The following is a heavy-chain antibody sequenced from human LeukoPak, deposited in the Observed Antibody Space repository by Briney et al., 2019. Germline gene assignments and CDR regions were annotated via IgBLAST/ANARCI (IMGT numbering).Heavy chain of an antibody. Sequence: SETVSLTCAVYSGSFSGYYWSWLRQPPGKGLEWIGEINHRGSTNFNTPLKRRVTIPLNTFKKQFSLKLRPATAADTAVNYCGRRRRGCYLFDYWGQGTLVIVSS. D-gene: IGHD4/OR15-4a*01. J-gene: IGHJ4*02. V-gene: IGHV4-34*01. CDR2: INHRGST. CDR3: GRRRRGCYLFDY. CDR1: SGSFSGYY.